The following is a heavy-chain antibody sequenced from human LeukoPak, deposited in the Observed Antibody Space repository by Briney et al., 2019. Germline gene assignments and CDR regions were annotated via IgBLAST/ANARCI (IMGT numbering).Heavy chain of an antibody. CDR2: IYYSGST. CDR3: ARGGAAAGTRYYFDY. Sequence: SETLSLTCTVSGGSISSYYWSWIRQPPGKGLEWIGYIYYSGSTNYNPPLKSRVTISVDTSKNQFSLKLSSVTAADTAVYYCARGGAAAGTRYYFDYWGQGTLVTVSS. CDR1: GGSISSYY. J-gene: IGHJ4*02. D-gene: IGHD6-13*01. V-gene: IGHV4-59*01.